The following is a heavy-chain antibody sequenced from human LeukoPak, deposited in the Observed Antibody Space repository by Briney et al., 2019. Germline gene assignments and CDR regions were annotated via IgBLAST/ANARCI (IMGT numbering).Heavy chain of an antibody. Sequence: PGGSLRLSCAASGFTFSSYSMNWVRQAPGKGLEWVSYISSSSSTIYYADSVKGRFTISRDNAKNSLYLQMNSLRAEDTAVYYCATHPTELLRFRSGKDYMDVWGKGTTVTVSS. D-gene: IGHD3-3*01. CDR1: GFTFSSYS. V-gene: IGHV3-48*01. CDR3: ATHPTELLRFRSGKDYMDV. J-gene: IGHJ6*03. CDR2: ISSSSSTI.